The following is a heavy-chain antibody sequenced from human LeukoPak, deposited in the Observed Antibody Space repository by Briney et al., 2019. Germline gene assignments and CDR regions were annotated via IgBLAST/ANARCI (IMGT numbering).Heavy chain of an antibody. D-gene: IGHD3-22*01. V-gene: IGHV4-59*01. CDR1: SGSISSYY. J-gene: IGHJ4*02. CDR3: ARGVGSGYTDY. CDR2: IHYSGST. Sequence: PSETLSLTCIVSSGSISSYYWSWIRQPPGKGLEWIGYIHYSGSTNYNPSLKSRVTISADTSKKQFSLKLISVTAADTAVYYCARGVGSGYTDYWGQGALVTVSS.